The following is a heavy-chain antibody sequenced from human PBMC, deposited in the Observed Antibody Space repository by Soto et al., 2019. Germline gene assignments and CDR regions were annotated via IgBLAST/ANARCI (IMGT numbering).Heavy chain of an antibody. V-gene: IGHV4-39*01. Sequence: SETLSLTCTVSGGSISSSSYYCGWIRQPPGKGLEWIGSIYYSGSTYYNPSLKSRVTISVDPSKNQFSLKLSSVTAADTAVYYCASSGDSALDAFDIWGQGTMVTVSS. D-gene: IGHD2-21*02. CDR2: IYYSGST. J-gene: IGHJ3*02. CDR1: GGSISSSSYY. CDR3: ASSGDSALDAFDI.